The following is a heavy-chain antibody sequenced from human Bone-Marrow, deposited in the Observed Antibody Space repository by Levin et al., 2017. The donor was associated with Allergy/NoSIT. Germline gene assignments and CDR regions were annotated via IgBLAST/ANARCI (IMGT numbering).Heavy chain of an antibody. CDR3: ARDHTSIGGSSATSVYFRYHYYGMDV. J-gene: IGHJ6*02. V-gene: IGHV3-7*01. CDR2: IKQDGTEH. CDR1: GFSFSSYW. Sequence: PGGSLRLSCEASGFSFSSYWMSWVRQAPGKGLEWVANIKQDGTEHFYVDSVKGRFTISRDNAKNSVSLQMSSLSAEDTGVYYCARDHTSIGGSSATSVYFRYHYYGMDVWGQGTTVTVSS. D-gene: IGHD2-15*01.